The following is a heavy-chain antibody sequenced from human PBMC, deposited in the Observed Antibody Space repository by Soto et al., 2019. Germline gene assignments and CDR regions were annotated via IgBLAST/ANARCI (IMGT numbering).Heavy chain of an antibody. Sequence: PGWAPRPSCAASESTVSSNYLNSVRLAPGKGLECVSTIYSGGSTYYADSVKGRFTISRDNSKNTLYLQMNNLRAEDTAVYYCAGRVGATNYGMDVWGQATTVTVSS. CDR3: AGRVGATNYGMDV. CDR2: IYSGGST. CDR1: ESTVSSNY. J-gene: IGHJ6*02. D-gene: IGHD1-26*01. V-gene: IGHV3-53*01.